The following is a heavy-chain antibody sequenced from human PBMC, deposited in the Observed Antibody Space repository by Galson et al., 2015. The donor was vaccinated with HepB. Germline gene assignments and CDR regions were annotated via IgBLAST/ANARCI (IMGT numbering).Heavy chain of an antibody. CDR2: INPNSGGT. Sequence: SVKVSCKASGYTFTGYHMHWVRQAPGQGLEWMGRINPNSGGTNYAQKFQGRVTMTRDTSISTAYMELSRLRSDDTAVYYCARDLWDYGSGSYYSGDYWGQGTLVTVSS. CDR3: ARDLWDYGSGSYYSGDY. V-gene: IGHV1-2*06. CDR1: GYTFTGYH. J-gene: IGHJ4*02. D-gene: IGHD3-10*01.